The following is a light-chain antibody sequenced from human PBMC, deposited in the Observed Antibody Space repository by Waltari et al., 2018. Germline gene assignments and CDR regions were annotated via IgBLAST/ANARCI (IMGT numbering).Light chain of an antibody. CDR3: QVGDGSTVV. J-gene: IGLJ2*01. CDR2: EDS. V-gene: IGLV3-9*01. Sequence: SFDLTQPLSVSVSLGQTARIPCGGNNIGSKNFHWYLQRPGLAPVLVIYEDSNRPSGIPERFSGSNSGNTATLTISRVQADDGADYYCQVGDGSTVVFGGGTKLTVV. CDR1: NIGSKN.